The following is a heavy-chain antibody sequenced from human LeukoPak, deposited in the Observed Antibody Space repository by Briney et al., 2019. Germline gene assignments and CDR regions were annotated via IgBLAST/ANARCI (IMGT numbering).Heavy chain of an antibody. J-gene: IGHJ4*02. Sequence: GASVKVSCKASGYTFTSYDINWVRQATGQGLEWMGWMNPNSGNTGYAQKFQGRVTMTRNTSISTAYMELSSPRSEDTAVYYCARGLEGYEGFDYWGQGTLVTVSS. V-gene: IGHV1-8*01. CDR1: GYTFTSYD. CDR3: ARGLEGYEGFDY. D-gene: IGHD3-3*01. CDR2: MNPNSGNT.